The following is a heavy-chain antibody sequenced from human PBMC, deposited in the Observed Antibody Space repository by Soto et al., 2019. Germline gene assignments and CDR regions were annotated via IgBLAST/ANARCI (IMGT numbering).Heavy chain of an antibody. CDR1: GASITTYY. Sequence: SETPSLTCPVSGASITTYYCSWIRQPPGKGLEWIGYISYSGSTDYNPSLKSRVTISFDASKNQISLQVRSATAADAAVYYCARDIKGQCSDGNCKWGNPWGQGILVPLSS. V-gene: IGHV4-59*01. CDR2: ISYSGST. D-gene: IGHD2-15*01. CDR3: ARDIKGQCSDGNCKWGNP. J-gene: IGHJ5*02.